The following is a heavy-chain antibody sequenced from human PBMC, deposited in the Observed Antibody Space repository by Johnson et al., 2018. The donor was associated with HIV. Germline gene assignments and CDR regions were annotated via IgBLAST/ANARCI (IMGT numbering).Heavy chain of an antibody. Sequence: QMLLVESGGGLVKPGGSLKLSCATSGFTFSDYYMSWIRQAPGKGLEWLSYISNSAITLYYADSVKGRFSISRDNAKSSVYLQMNSLRAEDTAVYYFARSRDSGPARSAFDIWGQGTMVTVSS. J-gene: IGHJ3*02. CDR3: ARSRDSGPARSAFDI. CDR1: GFTFSDYY. V-gene: IGHV3-11*04. D-gene: IGHD2-15*01. CDR2: ISNSAITL.